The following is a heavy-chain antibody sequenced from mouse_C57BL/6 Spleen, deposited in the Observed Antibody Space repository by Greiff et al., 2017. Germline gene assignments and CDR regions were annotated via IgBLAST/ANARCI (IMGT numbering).Heavy chain of an antibody. CDR2: IDPSDSET. CDR3: ARDYGSLFAY. Sequence: QVQLQQPGAELVRPGSSVKLSCKASGYTFTSYWMHWVKQRPIQGLEWIGNIDPSDSETHYNQKFKDKATLTVDQSSSTAYMQLSSLTSEDSAVYYCARDYGSLFAYWGQGTLVTVSA. V-gene: IGHV1-52*01. D-gene: IGHD1-1*01. CDR1: GYTFTSYW. J-gene: IGHJ3*01.